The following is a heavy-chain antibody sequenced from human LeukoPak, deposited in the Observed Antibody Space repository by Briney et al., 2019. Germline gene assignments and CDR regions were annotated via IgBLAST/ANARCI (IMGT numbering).Heavy chain of an antibody. CDR3: ARDSIRAAGIDY. V-gene: IGHV3-74*01. J-gene: IGHJ4*02. CDR1: GFTFSSYW. D-gene: IGHD6-13*01. Sequence: SGGSLRLSCAASGFTFSSYWMHWVRQAPGKGLVWVSRINRDGSSTSYADSVKGRFTISRDNAKNMLYLQMNSLRAEDAAVYYCARDSIRAAGIDYWGQGTLVTVSS. CDR2: INRDGSST.